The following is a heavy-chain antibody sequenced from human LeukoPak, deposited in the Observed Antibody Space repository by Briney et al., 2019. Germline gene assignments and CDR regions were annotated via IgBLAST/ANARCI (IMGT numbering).Heavy chain of an antibody. V-gene: IGHV1-2*02. J-gene: IGHJ4*02. CDR2: VDPKSGGT. CDR1: GYTFTDHH. Sequence: ASVTVSCKTSGYTFTDHHMHWVRQAPGQGLEWMGRVDPKSGGTIYAQNFQGRVAMTSDTSTSTASMEVSSLKSDDTAVYYCATETWYFASWGQGTLVTVFS. D-gene: IGHD1-14*01. CDR3: ATETWYFAS.